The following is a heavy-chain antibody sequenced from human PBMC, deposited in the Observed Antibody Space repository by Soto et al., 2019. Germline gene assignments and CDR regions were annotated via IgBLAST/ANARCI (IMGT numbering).Heavy chain of an antibody. CDR1: GFTFSSYG. V-gene: IGHV3-33*01. CDR2: IWYDGSNK. D-gene: IGHD2-15*01. Sequence: GGSLRLSCAASGFTFSSYGMHWVRQAPGKGLEWVAVIWYDGSNKYYADSVKGRFTTSRDNSKNTLYLQMNSLRAEDTAVYYCARDGRRYCSGGSCYYFDYWGQGTLVTVSS. CDR3: ARDGRRYCSGGSCYYFDY. J-gene: IGHJ4*02.